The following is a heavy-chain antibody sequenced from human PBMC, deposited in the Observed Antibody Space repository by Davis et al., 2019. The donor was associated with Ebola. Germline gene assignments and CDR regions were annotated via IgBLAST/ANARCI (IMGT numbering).Heavy chain of an antibody. CDR2: ISSSSSYI. V-gene: IGHV3-21*01. CDR3: AKDGRGSSTGYYFDY. Sequence: GESLKISCAASGFTFSSYSMNWVRQAPGKGLEWVSSISSSSSYIYYADSVKGRFTISRDNAKNSLYLQMNSLRAEDTAVYYCAKDGRGSSTGYYFDYWGQGTLVTVSS. J-gene: IGHJ4*02. D-gene: IGHD3-22*01. CDR1: GFTFSSYS.